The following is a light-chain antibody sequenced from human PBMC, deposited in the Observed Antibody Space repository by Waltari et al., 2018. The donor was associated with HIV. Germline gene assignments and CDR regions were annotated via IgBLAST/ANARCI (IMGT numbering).Light chain of an antibody. Sequence: SYELTQPPSASVSPGQTARISCSGDALPTQYVFWYLQRPGQAPVMVTYGDKDRPSGNPDRFSGSSAGTTVTLTISGVQAEDEADYYCQSADSTGTYWVFGGGTKLTVL. V-gene: IGLV3-25*03. CDR3: QSADSTGTYWV. J-gene: IGLJ3*02. CDR2: GDK. CDR1: ALPTQY.